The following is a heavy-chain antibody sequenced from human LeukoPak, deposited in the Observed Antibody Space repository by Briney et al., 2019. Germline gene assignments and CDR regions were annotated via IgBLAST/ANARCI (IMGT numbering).Heavy chain of an antibody. Sequence: SETLSLTCTVSGGPIGPYYWSWIRQPPGKGLEWIGYIYYSGSTNYNPSLKSRVTISVDTSKNQFSLKLSSVTAADTAVYYCARAFYPGYYSYMAVWGKGTTVTVSS. CDR3: ARAFYPGYYSYMAV. V-gene: IGHV4-59*01. CDR2: IYYSGST. D-gene: IGHD3-3*02. CDR1: GGPIGPYY. J-gene: IGHJ6*03.